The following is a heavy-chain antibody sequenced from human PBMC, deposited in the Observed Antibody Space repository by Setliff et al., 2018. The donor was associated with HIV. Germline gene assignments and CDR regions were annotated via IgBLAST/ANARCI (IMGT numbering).Heavy chain of an antibody. Sequence: ASVKVSCKASGYTFTSYGISWVRQAPGQGLEWMGWISAYNGNTNYARKLQGRVTMTTDTSTSTAYMELRSLRSDDTAVYYCARDEGFDSSGYYLGTFDYWGQGTLVTVSS. CDR2: ISAYNGNT. J-gene: IGHJ4*02. V-gene: IGHV1-18*01. CDR3: ARDEGFDSSGYYLGTFDY. CDR1: GYTFTSYG. D-gene: IGHD3-22*01.